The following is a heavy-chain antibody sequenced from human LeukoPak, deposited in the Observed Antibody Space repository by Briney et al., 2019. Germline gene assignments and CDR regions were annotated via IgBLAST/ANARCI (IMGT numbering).Heavy chain of an antibody. D-gene: IGHD3/OR15-3a*01. V-gene: IGHV1-46*01. CDR3: ARGGQRGDWSPVALWPIDS. CDR1: GYTFTNYY. CDR2: INPSGGTT. Sequence: ASVKVSCKASGYTFTNYYMRWVRQAPGQGLEWMGIINPSGGTTYHAQKFQGRVTMTRDTSTSTVDMELSSLRSDDTAVYYCARGGQRGDWSPVALWPIDSWGQGTLVTVSP. J-gene: IGHJ4*02.